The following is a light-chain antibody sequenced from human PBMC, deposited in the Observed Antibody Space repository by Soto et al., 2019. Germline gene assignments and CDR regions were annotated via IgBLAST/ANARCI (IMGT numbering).Light chain of an antibody. CDR1: QGIRNY. J-gene: IGKJ1*01. CDR2: AAS. Sequence: AIQMTQSPSSLSASLGDRVTITCRASQGIRNYLGWYQQKPGKAPKLLIYAASSLQSGVPSRFSGSGSGTDFTLTISSLQPEDFATYYCLQDYNYPWTFGQGTKV. V-gene: IGKV1-6*01. CDR3: LQDYNYPWT.